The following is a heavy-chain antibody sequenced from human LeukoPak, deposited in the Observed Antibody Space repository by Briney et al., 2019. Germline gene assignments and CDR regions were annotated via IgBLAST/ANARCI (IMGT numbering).Heavy chain of an antibody. V-gene: IGHV5-51*01. J-gene: IGHJ4*02. CDR3: ARGGRGYSSSTSCKLDY. CDR2: IYPGDSDT. CDR1: GYSFTSYW. D-gene: IGHD2-2*01. Sequence: GESLKISCKGSGYSFTSYWIGWVRQMPGKGLEWMGIIYPGDSDTRYSPYFQGQVTISADKSISTAYLQWSSLKASDTAMYYCARGGRGYSSSTSCKLDYWGQGTLVTVSS.